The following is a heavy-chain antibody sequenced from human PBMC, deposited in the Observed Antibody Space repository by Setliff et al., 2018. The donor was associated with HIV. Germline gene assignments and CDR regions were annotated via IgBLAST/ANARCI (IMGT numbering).Heavy chain of an antibody. J-gene: IGHJ4*01. V-gene: IGHV4-39*07. D-gene: IGHD5-12*01. Sequence: PSETLSLTCAVSGGSISSGGYSWSWIRQPPGKGLEWIGSIYHSGSTYYNPSFRSRVTISVDSSKNQFSLKLSSVTAADTAVYYCARDARWLQFPYFDYWGQGTLVTVSS. CDR1: GGSISSGGYS. CDR3: ARDARWLQFPYFDY. CDR2: IYHSGST.